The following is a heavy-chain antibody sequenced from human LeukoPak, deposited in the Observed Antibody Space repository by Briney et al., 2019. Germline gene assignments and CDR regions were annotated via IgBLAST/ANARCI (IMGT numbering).Heavy chain of an antibody. J-gene: IGHJ4*02. CDR1: GYTFTSYD. V-gene: IGHV1-8*01. Sequence: ASVKVSCKASGYTFTSYDINWVRQATGQGLEWMGWMNPNSGNTGYAQKFQGRVTMTRNTSIRTAYMELSSLRSEDTAVYYCARGGSGYYYWDYWGQGTLVTVSS. CDR2: MNPNSGNT. CDR3: ARGGSGYYYWDY. D-gene: IGHD3-22*01.